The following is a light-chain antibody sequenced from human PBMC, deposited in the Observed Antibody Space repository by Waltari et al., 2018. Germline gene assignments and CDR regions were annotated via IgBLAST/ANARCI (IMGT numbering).Light chain of an antibody. CDR3: CSYAGSYSPWV. J-gene: IGLJ3*02. CDR2: EVS. V-gene: IGLV2-11*01. CDR1: SSDVGGYNY. Sequence: QSALTQPRSVSGSPGQSVTISCTGTSSDVGGYNYVSWYQQHPGKAPKLMIYEVSNRPSGVPDRFSGSKSGNTASLTISGLQAEDEADYYCCSYAGSYSPWVFGGGTKLTVL.